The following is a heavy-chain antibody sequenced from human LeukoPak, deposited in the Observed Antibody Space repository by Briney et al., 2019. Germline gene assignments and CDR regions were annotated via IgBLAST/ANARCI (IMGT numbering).Heavy chain of an antibody. J-gene: IGHJ4*02. CDR2: IKQEGSEK. CDR3: ARERDGRFFDY. V-gene: IGHV3-7*01. D-gene: IGHD5-24*01. CDR1: GLIFRSYW. Sequence: GGSLRLSCEVSGLIFRSYWMSWVRQAPGRGLEWVANIKQEGSEKYFEDSVKGRFTISRDNAKNLLHLQMNTLRAEDTAVYYCARERDGRFFDYWGQGTLVTVSS.